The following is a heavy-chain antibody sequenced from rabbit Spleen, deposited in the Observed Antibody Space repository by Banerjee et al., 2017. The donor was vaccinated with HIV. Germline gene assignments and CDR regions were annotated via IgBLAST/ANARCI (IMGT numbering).Heavy chain of an antibody. D-gene: IGHD6-1*01. CDR1: GFSFSNKA. CDR2: INSGNGNI. J-gene: IGHJ5*01. Sequence: QEQLVESGGGLVKPEGSLKLSCTASGFSFSNKAVMCWVRQAPGKGLEWIACINSGNGNIWYATWAKGRVTITRSTSLNTVTLQIASLTAADTATYFCVRGYANYIFTWLDLWGPGTLVTVS. V-gene: IGHV1S47*01. CDR3: VRGYANYIFTWLDL.